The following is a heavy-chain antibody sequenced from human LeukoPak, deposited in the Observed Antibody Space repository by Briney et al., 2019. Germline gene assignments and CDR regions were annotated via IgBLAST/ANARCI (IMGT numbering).Heavy chain of an antibody. J-gene: IGHJ4*02. Sequence: GGSLRLSCAASGFTFSSYWMSWVRQAPGKGLEWVANIKQDGSEKYYVDSVKGRFTISRDNAKNSLYLQMNSLRAEDTAVYYCASTEGDYDNSYYFDYWGQGTLVTVSS. D-gene: IGHD4-17*01. V-gene: IGHV3-7*01. CDR2: IKQDGSEK. CDR1: GFTFSSYW. CDR3: ASTEGDYDNSYYFDY.